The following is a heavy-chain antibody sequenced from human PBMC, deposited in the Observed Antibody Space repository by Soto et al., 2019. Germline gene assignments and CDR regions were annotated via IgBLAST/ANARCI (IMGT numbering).Heavy chain of an antibody. J-gene: IGHJ3*02. CDR2: MNPNSGNT. D-gene: IGHD4-17*01. Sequence: QVQLVQSGAEVKKPGASVKVSCKASGYTFTSYDINWVRQATGQGPEWMGWMNPNSGNTGYAQKFQGRGTMPRNTSISTAYMELSSLRSEDTAVYYCARYDYGDNDAFDIWGQGTMVTVSS. CDR3: ARYDYGDNDAFDI. CDR1: GYTFTSYD. V-gene: IGHV1-8*01.